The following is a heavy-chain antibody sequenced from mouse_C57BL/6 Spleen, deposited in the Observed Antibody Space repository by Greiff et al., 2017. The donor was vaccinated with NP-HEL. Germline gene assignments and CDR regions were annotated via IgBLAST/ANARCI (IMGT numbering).Heavy chain of an antibody. V-gene: IGHV1-53*01. D-gene: IGHD3-2*02. Sequence: QVQLQQPGTALVKPGASAKLSCKASGSTFTSYWMHWVKQMPGHGLEWIGNINPRQGGTIYTERFKIRPTLTVDKSSSTAYMQLSSLTSEDSAVYYCAKGAPRLPFAYWGQGTLVTVSA. CDR2: INPRQGGT. CDR1: GSTFTSYW. CDR3: AKGAPRLPFAY. J-gene: IGHJ3*01.